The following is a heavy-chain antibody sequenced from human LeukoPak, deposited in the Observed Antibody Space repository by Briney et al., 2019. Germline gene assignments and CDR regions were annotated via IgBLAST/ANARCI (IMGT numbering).Heavy chain of an antibody. Sequence: PGGSLRLSCAASGFTFISYAMSWVRQAPGKGLEWVSAISGSGGSTYYADSVKGRFTISRDNAKNTLYLQMNSLRAEDTAVYYCARDDGGQLGDWGQGTLVTASS. V-gene: IGHV3-23*01. D-gene: IGHD4-23*01. CDR3: ARDDGGQLGD. CDR1: GFTFISYA. CDR2: ISGSGGST. J-gene: IGHJ4*02.